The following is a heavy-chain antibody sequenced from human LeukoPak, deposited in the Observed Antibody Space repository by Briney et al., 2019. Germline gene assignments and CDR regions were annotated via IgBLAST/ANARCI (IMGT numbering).Heavy chain of an antibody. CDR2: ISASGSAT. J-gene: IGHJ4*02. D-gene: IGHD3-10*01. CDR3: AREGYYGSGSPPSLYFDY. Sequence: GGSLRLSCAASGFIFSNYGMNWVRQAPGKGLEWVAAISASGSATSYADSVRGRFTISRDNSRSTLYLQMNSLRPEDTAIYYCAREGYYGSGSPPSLYFDYWGQGTLVTVSS. V-gene: IGHV3-23*01. CDR1: GFIFSNYG.